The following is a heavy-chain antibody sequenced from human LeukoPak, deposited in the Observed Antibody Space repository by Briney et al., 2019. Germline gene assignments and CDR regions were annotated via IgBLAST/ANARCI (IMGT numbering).Heavy chain of an antibody. V-gene: IGHV4-31*03. J-gene: IGHJ4*02. CDR3: AKVTGSRVATITAFDY. Sequence: SETLSLTCTVSGGSISSGGDYWTWIRQHPGKGLEWIGYISYSGSTYYSPSLQSRVTISVDTSRSQFSLNLSSVTAADTAVYYCAKVTGSRVATITAFDYWGQGTLVTVSS. D-gene: IGHD5-12*01. CDR1: GGSISSGGDY. CDR2: ISYSGST.